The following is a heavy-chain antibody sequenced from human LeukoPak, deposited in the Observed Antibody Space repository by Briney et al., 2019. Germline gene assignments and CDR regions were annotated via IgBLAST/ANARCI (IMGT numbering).Heavy chain of an antibody. CDR3: ARIPGAHSIDY. Sequence: TRGSLRLSCAASGFTFSSYYMTWVCQAPGKGLEWVANIKEDGSDKNYVDSVKGRFTISRDNTKNSLYLEMSNVRVEDAAVYYCARIPGAHSIDYWGQGALVSVSS. CDR1: GFTFSSYY. J-gene: IGHJ4*02. D-gene: IGHD2-2*02. V-gene: IGHV3-7*05. CDR2: IKEDGSDK.